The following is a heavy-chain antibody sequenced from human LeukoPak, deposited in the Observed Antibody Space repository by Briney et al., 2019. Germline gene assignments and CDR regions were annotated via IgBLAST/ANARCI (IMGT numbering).Heavy chain of an antibody. J-gene: IGHJ3*02. V-gene: IGHV3-21*01. CDR3: ARLRDYFTHASDI. CDR1: GFTFIDYS. CDR2: ISSSSSYI. D-gene: IGHD3-10*01. Sequence: PGGSLRLSCAASGFTFIDYSVNWVRQAPGKGLEWVSSISSSSSYIFYADSLKGRFTISRDNAKNSLYLQMNSLRAEDTAVYYCARLRDYFTHASDIWGQGTMVTVSS.